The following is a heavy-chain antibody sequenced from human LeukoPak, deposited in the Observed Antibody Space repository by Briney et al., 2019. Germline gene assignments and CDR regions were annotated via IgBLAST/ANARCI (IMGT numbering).Heavy chain of an antibody. J-gene: IGHJ4*02. Sequence: GGSLRLSCAASGFTFSSYAISWLRPAPGKGLEWVSAISGSGGSTYYADSVKGRFTISRDNSKNTLYLQMSSLRAEDTAVYYCAKAGNAPGGLIDYWGQGNLVTVS. D-gene: IGHD2-2*01. CDR2: ISGSGGST. CDR1: GFTFSSYA. V-gene: IGHV3-23*01. CDR3: AKAGNAPGGLIDY.